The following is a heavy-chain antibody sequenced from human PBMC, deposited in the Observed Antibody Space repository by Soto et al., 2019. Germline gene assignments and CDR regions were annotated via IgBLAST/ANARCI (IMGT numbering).Heavy chain of an antibody. CDR1: GFTFSIYA. D-gene: IGHD6-19*01. Sequence: EVQLLESGGGLVQPGGSLRLSCAASGFTFSIYAMNWVRQAPGKGLEWVSAISGSGDYTYYADSVKGRFAISRDNSKNTLYLQMNSLRAEDTAVYYCAKVLTAVAGTYDYWGQGTLVTVSS. CDR3: AKVLTAVAGTYDY. CDR2: ISGSGDYT. V-gene: IGHV3-23*01. J-gene: IGHJ4*02.